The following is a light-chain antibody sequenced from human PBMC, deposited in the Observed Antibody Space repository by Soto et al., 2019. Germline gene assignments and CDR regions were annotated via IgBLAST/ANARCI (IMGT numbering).Light chain of an antibody. CDR1: QSVYNNY. CDR3: QQYCCTPLT. J-gene: IGKJ4*01. Sequence: EIVLTQSPGTLSLSAGGGATLSCRASQSVYNNYLAWYQQKPGQAPRLLIYGASSRATGIPDRFSGSGSGTDFTLTITKLEPEDFAVYYCQQYCCTPLTFGGGTKVEI. V-gene: IGKV3-20*01. CDR2: GAS.